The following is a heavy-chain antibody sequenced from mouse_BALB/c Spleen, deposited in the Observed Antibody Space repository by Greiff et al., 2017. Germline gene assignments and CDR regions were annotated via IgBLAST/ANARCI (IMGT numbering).Heavy chain of an antibody. J-gene: IGHJ3*01. CDR3: AKSYGYDSY. CDR2: INPGSGGT. D-gene: IGHD2-2*01. CDR1: GYAFTNYL. Sequence: VQLQQSGAELVRPGTSVKVSCKASGYAFTNYLIEWVKQRPGQGLEWIGVINPGSGGTNYNEKFKGKATLTADKSSSTAYMQLSSLTSDDSAVYFCAKSYGYDSYWGQGTLVTVSA. V-gene: IGHV1-54*01.